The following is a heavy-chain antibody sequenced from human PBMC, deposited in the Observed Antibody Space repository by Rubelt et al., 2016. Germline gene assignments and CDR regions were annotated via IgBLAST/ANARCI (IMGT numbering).Heavy chain of an antibody. CDR1: GGSFSGYY. CDR2: INHSGST. V-gene: IGHV4-34*01. J-gene: IGHJ4*02. D-gene: IGHD3-10*01. Sequence: QVQLQQWGAGLLKPSETLSLTCAVYGGSFSGYYWSWIRQPPGKGLEWIGEINHSGSTNYNPSLKSRVTISVDTSKNQFSLKLSSVTAADTAVYYCARDIVGSGSYNYWGQGTLVTVSS. CDR3: ARDIVGSGSYNY.